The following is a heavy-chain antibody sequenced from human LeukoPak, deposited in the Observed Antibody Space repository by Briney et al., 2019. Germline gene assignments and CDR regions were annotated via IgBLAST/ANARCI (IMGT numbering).Heavy chain of an antibody. CDR2: IYASGST. D-gene: IGHD6-19*01. V-gene: IGHV4-4*09. CDR3: ARSIAVTEYYYMDV. Sequence: SETLSLTCAVSGGSITSYYWNWIRQPPGKGLEWIGYIYASGSTSYNPSLKSRVTISVDRSRNQFSLRLSSVTAADTAVYFCARSIAVTEYYYMDVWGKGTTATVSS. CDR1: GGSITSYY. J-gene: IGHJ6*03.